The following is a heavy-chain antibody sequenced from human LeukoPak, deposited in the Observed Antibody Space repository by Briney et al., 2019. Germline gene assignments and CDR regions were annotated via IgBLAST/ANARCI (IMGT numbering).Heavy chain of an antibody. V-gene: IGHV1-2*02. D-gene: IGHD5-18*01. Sequence: ASVKVSCKASGYTFTGYYMHWVRQAPGQGLEWMGWINPNSGGTNYAQKFQGRVTMTRDTSISTAYMELSRLRSDDTAVYYCARGEYSYGYFDQDYSTNYWGQGTLVTVSS. CDR1: GYTFTGYY. CDR3: ARGEYSYGYFDQDYSTNY. J-gene: IGHJ4*02. CDR2: INPNSGGT.